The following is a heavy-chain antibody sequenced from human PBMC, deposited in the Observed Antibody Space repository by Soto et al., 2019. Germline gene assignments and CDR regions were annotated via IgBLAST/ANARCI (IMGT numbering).Heavy chain of an antibody. CDR3: ARDDEYDDNGLDY. CDR1: GFSFSSYG. V-gene: IGHV3-33*01. J-gene: IGHJ4*02. D-gene: IGHD1-1*01. CDR2: IVNHGGWK. Sequence: QVQLVESGGGVVQPGTSLRLSCAASGFSFSSYGMHWVRQAPGKGLEWVAVIVNHGGWKDYADSVRGRFTISRDNSRDTLFLEMNRLRVDDTSISYWARDDEYDDNGLDYWGQGSLVTVSS.